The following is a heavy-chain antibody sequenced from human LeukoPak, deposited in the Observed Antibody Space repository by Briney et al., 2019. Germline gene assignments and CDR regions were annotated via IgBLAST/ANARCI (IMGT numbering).Heavy chain of an antibody. Sequence: PSETLSLTCTVSGGPISSHYWSWIRQPPGKGLEWIGYIYYSGSTNYNPSLKSRVTISVDTSKNQFSLKLSSVTAADTAVYYCARGGYYDFWSAPYYFDYWGQGTLVTVSS. CDR2: IYYSGST. CDR1: GGPISSHY. J-gene: IGHJ4*02. V-gene: IGHV4-59*11. D-gene: IGHD3-3*01. CDR3: ARGGYYDFWSAPYYFDY.